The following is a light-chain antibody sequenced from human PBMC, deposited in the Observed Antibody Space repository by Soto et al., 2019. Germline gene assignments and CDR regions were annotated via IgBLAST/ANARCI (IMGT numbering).Light chain of an antibody. CDR1: QSVLYSSNNKNY. J-gene: IGKJ1*01. Sequence: DIVMTQSPDSLAVSLGERATINCKSSQSVLYSSNNKNYLAWYQQKPGQPPTLLIYWASTRESGVPARFSGSGSGTDFTRTISSLQAEDVAVYYCQQYYSTPPTFGQGTKVEIK. V-gene: IGKV4-1*01. CDR2: WAS. CDR3: QQYYSTPPT.